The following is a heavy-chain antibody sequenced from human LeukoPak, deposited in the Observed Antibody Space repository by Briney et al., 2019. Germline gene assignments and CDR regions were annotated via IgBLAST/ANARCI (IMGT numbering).Heavy chain of an antibody. D-gene: IGHD3-16*01. CDR3: AGRRVLDASFDY. V-gene: IGHV3-66*02. Sequence: GGSLRLSCAASGFTVSNNYMSWVRQAPGKGLEWVSVIYSGDNTYYVESVKGRFTTSRDNSKNTLFLQMNRLRAEDTAVYYCAGRRVLDASFDYWGQGTLVTVSS. CDR2: IYSGDNT. J-gene: IGHJ4*02. CDR1: GFTVSNNY.